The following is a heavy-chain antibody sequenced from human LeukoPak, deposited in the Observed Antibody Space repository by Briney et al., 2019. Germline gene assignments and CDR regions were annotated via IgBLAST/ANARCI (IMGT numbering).Heavy chain of an antibody. J-gene: IGHJ5*02. CDR1: GGTFSSYA. V-gene: IGHV1-69*05. Sequence: GASVKVSCKASGGTFSSYAISWVRQAPGQGLEWMGGIIPIFGTANYAQKLQGRVTMTTDTSTSTAYMELRSLRSDDTAVYYCARAVAGSVGWFDPWGQGTLVTVSS. D-gene: IGHD6-19*01. CDR3: ARAVAGSVGWFDP. CDR2: IIPIFGTA.